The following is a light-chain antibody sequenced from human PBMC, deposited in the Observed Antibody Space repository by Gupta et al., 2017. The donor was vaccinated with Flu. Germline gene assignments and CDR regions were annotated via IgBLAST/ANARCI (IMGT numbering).Light chain of an antibody. CDR3: AAWDDSLSGWV. Sequence: QSVLTQPPSASGTPGQRVTISCSGSSSNIVSNYVYWYQQYPGTAPKLLIHRNSQRPSGVPDRFSGSKSGTSASLAISGLRSEDEADYYCAAWDDSLSGWVFGGGTKLTGL. CDR1: SSNIVSNY. CDR2: RNS. J-gene: IGLJ3*02. V-gene: IGLV1-47*01.